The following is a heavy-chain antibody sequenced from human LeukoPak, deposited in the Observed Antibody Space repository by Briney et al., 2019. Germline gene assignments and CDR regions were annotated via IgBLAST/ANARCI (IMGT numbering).Heavy chain of an antibody. D-gene: IGHD5-18*01. Sequence: QAGGSLRLSCAASGFTFSSYGMHWVRQAPGKGLEWVAVISYDGSNKYYADSVKGRFTISRDNSKNTLYLQMNSLRAEDTAVYYCATVRGYSYGGAFDIWGQGTMVTVSS. CDR2: ISYDGSNK. CDR3: ATVRGYSYGGAFDI. CDR1: GFTFSSYG. V-gene: IGHV3-30*03. J-gene: IGHJ3*02.